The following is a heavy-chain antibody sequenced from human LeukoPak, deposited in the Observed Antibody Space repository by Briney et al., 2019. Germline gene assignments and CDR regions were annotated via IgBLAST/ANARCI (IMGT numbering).Heavy chain of an antibody. CDR2: IYPGDSDT. Sequence: GESLKISCKGSGYSFTSYWIGWARQMPGKDLEWMGIIYPGDSDTRYSPSFQGQVTISADKSISTAYLQWSSLKASDTAMYYRARQHWIPGLRFLEWLARSDAFDIWGQGTMVTVSS. D-gene: IGHD3-3*01. J-gene: IGHJ3*02. CDR1: GYSFTSYW. CDR3: ARQHWIPGLRFLEWLARSDAFDI. V-gene: IGHV5-51*01.